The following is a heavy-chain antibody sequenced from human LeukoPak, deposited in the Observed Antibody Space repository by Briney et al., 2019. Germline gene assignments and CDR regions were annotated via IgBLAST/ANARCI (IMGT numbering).Heavy chain of an antibody. V-gene: IGHV4-39*07. Sequence: SETLSLTCTVSVRSISSSSYYWGWIRQPPGKGLEWIGRIYYSGSTYCNPSRKSRVTISVDTSKNQFSLKLSSVTAADTAVYYCARDRGDGYDYFWDYWGQGTLVTVSS. CDR1: VRSISSSSYY. CDR2: IYYSGST. J-gene: IGHJ4*02. CDR3: ARDRGDGYDYFWDY. D-gene: IGHD5-12*01.